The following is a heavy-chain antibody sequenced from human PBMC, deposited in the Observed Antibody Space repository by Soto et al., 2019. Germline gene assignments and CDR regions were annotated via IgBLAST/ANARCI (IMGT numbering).Heavy chain of an antibody. CDR2: IVVGSGNT. J-gene: IGHJ4*02. Sequence: SVKVSCKASGFTFTSSAMQWVRQARGQRLEWIGWIVVGSGNTNYAQKFQERVTITRDMSTSTAYIELSSLRSEDTAVYYCAAAGYSSGWYGDGLDYWGQGTLVTVSS. CDR3: AAAGYSSGWYGDGLDY. V-gene: IGHV1-58*02. CDR1: GFTFTSSA. D-gene: IGHD6-19*01.